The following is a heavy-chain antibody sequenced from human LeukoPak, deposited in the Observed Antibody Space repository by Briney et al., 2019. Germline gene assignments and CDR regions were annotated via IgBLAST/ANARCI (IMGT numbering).Heavy chain of an antibody. D-gene: IGHD5-12*01. V-gene: IGHV3-66*01. CDR1: GFSVIRSF. J-gene: IGHJ4*02. CDR3: AREVGGYIGERGYFDY. CDR2: IYSDGRT. Sequence: GGSLRLSCAASGFSVIRSFMSWVRQAPGKGLEWVSVIYSDGRTYYADAVKGRFTISRDNSQDTLYLLMNSLRAEGTAVYYCAREVGGYIGERGYFDYWGQGTLVAVSS.